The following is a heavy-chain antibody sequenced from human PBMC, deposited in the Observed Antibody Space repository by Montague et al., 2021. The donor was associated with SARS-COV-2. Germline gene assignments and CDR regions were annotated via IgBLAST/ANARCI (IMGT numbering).Heavy chain of an antibody. CDR2: ISSSSSYI. V-gene: IGHV3-21*01. CDR3: AISLGIPVATTYYFDY. D-gene: IGHD5-12*01. Sequence: SLRLSCAASGFTFSSYSMNWVRQAPGKGLEWVSSISSSSSYIYYADSVKGRFTISRDNAKNSLYLQMNSLRAEDTAVYYCAISLGIPVATTYYFDYWGQGTLVTVSS. CDR1: GFTFSSYS. J-gene: IGHJ4*02.